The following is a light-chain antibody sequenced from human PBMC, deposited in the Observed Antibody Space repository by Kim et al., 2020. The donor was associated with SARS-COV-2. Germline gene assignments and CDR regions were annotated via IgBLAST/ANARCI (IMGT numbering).Light chain of an antibody. CDR1: QTISSDS. CDR3: QQYGDFVLT. J-gene: IGKJ4*01. V-gene: IGKV3-20*01. Sequence: CPGESATLSCRASQTISSDSLAWYQQRPGQAPRLLIYGASTRATDVPDRFSGGGSGTDFTLTLTTLEPEDFAVYYCQQYGDFVLTFGGGTKVDIK. CDR2: GAS.